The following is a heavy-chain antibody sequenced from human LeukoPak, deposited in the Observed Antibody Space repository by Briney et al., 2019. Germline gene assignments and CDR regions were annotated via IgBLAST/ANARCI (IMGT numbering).Heavy chain of an antibody. J-gene: IGHJ4*02. CDR1: GFTFSSHW. Sequence: GGSLRLSCAASGFTFSSHWMSWVRQAPGKGLEWVANIKQDGSEKYYVDSVKGRFTISRENAKNSLYLQMNSLRAEDTAVYYCARSSGSRDYWGQGTLVTVSS. V-gene: IGHV3-7*01. D-gene: IGHD1-26*01. CDR3: ARSSGSRDY. CDR2: IKQDGSEK.